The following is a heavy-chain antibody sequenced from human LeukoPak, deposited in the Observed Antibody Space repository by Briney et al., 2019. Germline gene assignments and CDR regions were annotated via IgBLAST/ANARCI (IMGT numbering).Heavy chain of an antibody. Sequence: ASVKVSCKASGYTFTGYYMHWVRQAPGQGLEWMGWINPNSGGTNYAQKFQGRVTMTRDTSISTAYMELSRLRSDDTAVYYCARGGPCSSTSCTTIFGVVIPTYYMDVWGKGTTVTVSS. V-gene: IGHV1-2*02. CDR3: ARGGPCSSTSCTTIFGVVIPTYYMDV. CDR1: GYTFTGYY. CDR2: INPNSGGT. J-gene: IGHJ6*03. D-gene: IGHD3-3*01.